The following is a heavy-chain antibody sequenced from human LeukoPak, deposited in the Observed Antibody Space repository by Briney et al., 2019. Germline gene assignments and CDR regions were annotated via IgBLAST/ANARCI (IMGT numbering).Heavy chain of an antibody. CDR2: IIPIFGTA. D-gene: IGHD3-22*01. Sequence: SVNVSCKASGGTFSSYAISWVRQAPGQGLEWMGGIIPIFGTANYAQKFQGRVTITADESTSTAYMELSSLRSEDTAVYYCASGSPYYYDSSGYSTAFGIWGQGAMVTVSS. V-gene: IGHV1-69*13. CDR1: GGTFSSYA. CDR3: ASGSPYYYDSSGYSTAFGI. J-gene: IGHJ3*02.